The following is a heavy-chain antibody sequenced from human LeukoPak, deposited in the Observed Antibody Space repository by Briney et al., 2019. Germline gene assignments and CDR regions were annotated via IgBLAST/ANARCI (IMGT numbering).Heavy chain of an antibody. CDR2: ISAYNGNT. J-gene: IGHJ5*02. CDR3: ARDPRSSSWGIINWFDP. CDR1: GYTFTSYG. Sequence: ASVKVSCKASGYTFTSYGISWVRQAPGQGLEWKGWISAYNGNTNYAQKLQGRVTMTTDTSTSTAYMELRSLRSDDTAVYYCARDPRSSSWGIINWFDPWGQGTLVTVSS. V-gene: IGHV1-18*01. D-gene: IGHD6-13*01.